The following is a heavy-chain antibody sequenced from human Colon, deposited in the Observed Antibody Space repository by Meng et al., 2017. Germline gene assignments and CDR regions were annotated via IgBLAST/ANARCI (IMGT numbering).Heavy chain of an antibody. CDR1: GFLVANTRFG. D-gene: IGHD7-27*01. Sequence: SGPTLVKPTETLTLTCNVSGFLVANTRFGVTWIRQPPGKALEWLANIFSNDDKSFSTSLKSRLTISKDTSNSQVVLTMTNMEPVDTGTYYCARELKLGTGSYVYHGMDVWGPGTTVTVSS. CDR3: ARELKLGTGSYVYHGMDV. J-gene: IGHJ6*02. V-gene: IGHV2-26*01. CDR2: IFSNDDK.